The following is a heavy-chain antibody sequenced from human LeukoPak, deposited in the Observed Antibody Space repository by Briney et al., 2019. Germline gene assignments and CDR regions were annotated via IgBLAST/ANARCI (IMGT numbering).Heavy chain of an antibody. D-gene: IGHD2-21*01. Sequence: GGSLRLSCAASGFILSSYVMSWVRQAPGKGLEWVSAISDSGNTYHADSVKGRFTISRDSSKNTLFLQMNRLRPEDAAVYYCAKAPVTTCRGAYCYPFDYWGQGTLVTVSS. V-gene: IGHV3-23*01. CDR2: ISDSGNT. CDR3: AKAPVTTCRGAYCYPFDY. CDR1: GFILSSYV. J-gene: IGHJ4*02.